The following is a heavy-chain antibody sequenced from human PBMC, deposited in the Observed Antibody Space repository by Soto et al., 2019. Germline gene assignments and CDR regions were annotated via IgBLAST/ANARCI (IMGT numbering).Heavy chain of an antibody. J-gene: IGHJ6*02. V-gene: IGHV3-15*07. CDR1: GFTFSNAW. CDR3: TTADNYDFWSGYRYYYYGMDV. D-gene: IGHD3-3*01. CDR2: IKRKSDGGTT. Sequence: PGGSQRHPCTSSGFTFSNAWINCVRQAQGKGLEWVGRIKRKSDGGTTDYAAPVKGRFTISRDDSKNTLYLQMNRLKTEDTAVYYCTTADNYDFWSGYRYYYYGMDVWGQGTTVTVSS.